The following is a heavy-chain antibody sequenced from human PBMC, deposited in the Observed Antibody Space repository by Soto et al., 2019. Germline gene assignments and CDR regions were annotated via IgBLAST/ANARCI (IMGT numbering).Heavy chain of an antibody. Sequence: QLQLQESGPGLVKPSETLSLTCTVSGGSVSSGTYYWGWIRQPPGKGLEWIGSIDYSVTTYYNPSLTRRLSISFATSKNQFFLKLPSVTAADTAVYYCARLDSGCGATMDVWGQGTTVTVSS. CDR1: GGSVSSGTYY. V-gene: IGHV4-39*01. CDR2: IDYSVTT. CDR3: ARLDSGCGATMDV. J-gene: IGHJ6*02. D-gene: IGHD3-10*01.